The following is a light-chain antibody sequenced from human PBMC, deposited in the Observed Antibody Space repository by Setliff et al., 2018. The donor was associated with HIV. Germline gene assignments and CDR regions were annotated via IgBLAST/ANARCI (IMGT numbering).Light chain of an antibody. V-gene: IGLV2-8*01. CDR1: SSDVGGYNY. CDR3: SSYAGSSYV. CDR2: EVS. Sequence: QFALTQSPSASGSPGQSVTISCTGTSSDVGGYNYVSWHQQHPGKAPKVIIYEVSKRPSGVPDRFSGSKSGNTASLTVSGLQAEDEADYYCSSYAGSSYVFGSGTKV. J-gene: IGLJ1*01.